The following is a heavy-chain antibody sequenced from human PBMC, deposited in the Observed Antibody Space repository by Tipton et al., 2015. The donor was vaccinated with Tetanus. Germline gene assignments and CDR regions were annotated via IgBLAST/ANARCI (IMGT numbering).Heavy chain of an antibody. Sequence: QSGAEVKKPGASVKVSCKASGYTFTRYGIAWVRQAPGQGLEWVGWISPYNGNTNYGQKFQGRVTMTTEASTSTAYMELRSLRSDDTAVYLCARDYSIPYYFDNWGQGTRVIVSS. CDR3: ARDYSIPYYFDN. J-gene: IGHJ4*02. D-gene: IGHD4-11*01. CDR1: GYTFTRYG. CDR2: ISPYNGNT. V-gene: IGHV1-18*01.